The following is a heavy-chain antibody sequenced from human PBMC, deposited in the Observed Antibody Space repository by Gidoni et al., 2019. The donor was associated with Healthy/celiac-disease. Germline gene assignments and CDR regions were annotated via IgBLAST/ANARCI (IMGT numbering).Heavy chain of an antibody. Sequence: QVQLVESGGGVVQPGRSLRLSCAASGFTFSSYGMHWVRQAPGKGLEWVAVISYDGSNKYYADSLKGRFTISRDNSKNTLYLQMNSLRAEDTAVYYCARDGDYGDYFCLDYWGQGTLVTVSS. V-gene: IGHV3-30*03. CDR1: GFTFSSYG. CDR3: ARDGDYGDYFCLDY. J-gene: IGHJ4*02. CDR2: ISYDGSNK. D-gene: IGHD4-17*01.